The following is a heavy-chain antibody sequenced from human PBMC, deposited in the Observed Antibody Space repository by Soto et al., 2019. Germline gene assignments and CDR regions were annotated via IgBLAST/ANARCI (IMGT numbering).Heavy chain of an antibody. CDR2: INPNTGDT. CDR1: GYTLSDYF. Sequence: QVQLLQSGAEVRKPGASVRVSCEASGYTLSDYFMQWVRQAPGQGLEWMGWINPNTGDTHYAQKFQGRVTMTRDTSINTAYMELNRLTSEDTAVYFXXXXXXXXGTGGTGNDAFDIXXXXXXXTVXS. J-gene: IGHJ3*02. CDR3: XXXXXXXGTGGTGNDAFDI. V-gene: IGHV1-2*02. D-gene: IGHD6-13*01.